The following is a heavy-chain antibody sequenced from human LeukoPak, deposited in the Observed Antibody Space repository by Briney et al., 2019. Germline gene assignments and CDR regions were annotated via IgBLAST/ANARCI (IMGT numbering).Heavy chain of an antibody. V-gene: IGHV1-2*02. Sequence: ASVKVSCKASGYTFTGYYMHWVRQAPGQGLEWMGWINPNSGGTNYAQKFQGRVTMTRYTSISTAYMELSRMRSDDTAVYYCARDAPKTDVLRYFQGLYSYYYMDVWGKGPTVTVSS. J-gene: IGHJ6*03. CDR2: INPNSGGT. D-gene: IGHD3-9*01. CDR3: ARDAPKTDVLRYFQGLYSYYYMDV. CDR1: GYTFTGYY.